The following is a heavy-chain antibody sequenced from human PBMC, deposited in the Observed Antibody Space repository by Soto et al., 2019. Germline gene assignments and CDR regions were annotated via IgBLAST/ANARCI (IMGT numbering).Heavy chain of an antibody. Sequence: EVQLVESGGGLVRPGGSLRVSCPASGFTLRIHRIHWFGQAPGKGLEWVSRIDTDGGGTSYADSVKGRFTISTDNAKNTVYLQMNGLRAEDTAVYYCATVFDLWGQGTLVTVSS. V-gene: IGHV3-74*01. CDR2: IDTDGGGT. J-gene: IGHJ5*02. CDR3: ATVFDL. CDR1: GFTLRIHR.